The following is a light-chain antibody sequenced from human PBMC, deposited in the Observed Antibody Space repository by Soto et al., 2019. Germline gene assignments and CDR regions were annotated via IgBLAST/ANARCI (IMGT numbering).Light chain of an antibody. CDR1: QTISSW. CDR3: QHYNSYSEA. V-gene: IGKV1-5*03. J-gene: IGKJ1*01. Sequence: DIQMTQSPSTLSGSVGARVTITCRASQTISSWLAWYQQKPGKAPKLLIYKASTLKSGVPSRFRGSGSGTEFTLTISSLQPNDFATYYCQHYNSYSEAFGQGIKVELK. CDR2: KAS.